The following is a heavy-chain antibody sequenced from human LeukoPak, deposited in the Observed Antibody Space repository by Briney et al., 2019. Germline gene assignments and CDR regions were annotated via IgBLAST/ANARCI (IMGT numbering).Heavy chain of an antibody. CDR2: IKQDGSEK. V-gene: IGHV3-7*01. Sequence: PGGSLRLSCAASGFTFSSYWMSWVRQAPGEGLEWVANIKQDGSEKYYVDSVKGRFTISRDNAKNSLYLQMSSLRGDDTALYYCASEDNTGSSAYWGQGTLVTVSS. CDR3: ASEDNTGSSAY. D-gene: IGHD3-22*01. J-gene: IGHJ4*02. CDR1: GFTFSSYW.